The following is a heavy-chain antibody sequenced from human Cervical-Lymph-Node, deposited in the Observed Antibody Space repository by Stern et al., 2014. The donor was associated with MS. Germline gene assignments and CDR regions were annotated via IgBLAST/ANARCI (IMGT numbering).Heavy chain of an antibody. CDR1: GFTFSSYG. CDR3: ARDRHDLGYCSGGSCYLPDA. V-gene: IGHV3-33*01. D-gene: IGHD2-15*01. J-gene: IGHJ5*02. Sequence: VQLVESGGGVVQPGRSLRLSCAASGFTFSSYGMHWVRQAPGKGLEWVAVIWYDGSNKYYADSVKGRFTIARDNSKNRLYLQMNSLRAEDTAVYYCARDRHDLGYCSGGSCYLPDAWGQGTLVTVSS. CDR2: IWYDGSNK.